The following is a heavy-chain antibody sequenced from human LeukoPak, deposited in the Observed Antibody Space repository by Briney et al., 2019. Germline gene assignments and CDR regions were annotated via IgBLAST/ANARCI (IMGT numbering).Heavy chain of an antibody. CDR3: ARDMSGYYDSSGYYSY. CDR2: IYYSGST. Sequence: SETLSLTCTVSGGSISSSSYYWGWIRQPPGKGLEWIGSIYYSGSTYYNPSLKSRVTISVDTSKNQFSLKLSSVTAADTAVYCCARDMSGYYDSSGYYSYWGQGTLVTVSS. CDR1: GGSISSSSYY. D-gene: IGHD3-22*01. V-gene: IGHV4-39*07. J-gene: IGHJ4*02.